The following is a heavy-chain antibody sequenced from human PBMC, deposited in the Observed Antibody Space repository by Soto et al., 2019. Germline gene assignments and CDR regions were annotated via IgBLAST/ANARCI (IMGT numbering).Heavy chain of an antibody. CDR2: ISGSGGST. Sequence: GGSLRLSCAASGFTFSSYAMSWVRQAPGKGLEWVSAISGSGGSTYYADSVKGRFTISRDNSKNTLYLQMNSLRAEDTAVYYCAKSKAPVWLQFVYFDLWGRGTLVTVSS. CDR1: GFTFSSYA. V-gene: IGHV3-23*01. J-gene: IGHJ2*01. D-gene: IGHD5-12*01. CDR3: AKSKAPVWLQFVYFDL.